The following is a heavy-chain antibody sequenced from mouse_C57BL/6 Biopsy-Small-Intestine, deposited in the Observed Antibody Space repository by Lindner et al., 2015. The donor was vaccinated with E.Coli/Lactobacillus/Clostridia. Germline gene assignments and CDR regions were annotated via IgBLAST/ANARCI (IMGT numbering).Heavy chain of an antibody. Sequence: VQLQESGAELVRPGTSVKVSCKASGYAFTNYLIEWVKQRPGQGLEWIVVINPGSGGTNYNEEFKGKATLTADKSSSTAYMQLSSLTSEDSAVYFCASYGNFDYWGQGTTLTVSS. CDR1: GYAFTNYL. CDR3: ASYGNFDY. V-gene: IGHV1-54*01. D-gene: IGHD2-1*01. J-gene: IGHJ2*01. CDR2: INPGSGGT.